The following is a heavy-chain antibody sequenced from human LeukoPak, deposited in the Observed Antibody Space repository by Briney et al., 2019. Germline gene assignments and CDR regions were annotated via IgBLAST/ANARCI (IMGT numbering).Heavy chain of an antibody. Sequence: ASVKVSCKASGYTFTSYDINWVRQATGRGLEWMGWMNPNSGNTGYAQKFQGRVTITRNTSISTAYMELSSLRSEDTAVYYCARRDGSPYWYFDLWGRGTLVTVSS. CDR1: GYTFTSYD. CDR3: ARRDGSPYWYFDL. CDR2: MNPNSGNT. J-gene: IGHJ2*01. V-gene: IGHV1-8*03. D-gene: IGHD2-15*01.